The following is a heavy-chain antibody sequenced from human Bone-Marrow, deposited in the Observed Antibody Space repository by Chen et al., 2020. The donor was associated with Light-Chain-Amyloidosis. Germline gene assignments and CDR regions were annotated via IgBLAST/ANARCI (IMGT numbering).Heavy chain of an antibody. CDR1: GGSISAYY. CDR3: ARGAVGPAMTRVWYYFDY. D-gene: IGHD5-18*01. Sequence: QVQLQESGPGLVKPSETLSLTCTVSGGSISAYYWTWIRQPPGKGLEWIGYIHYSGTTNYNPSLKSRVTISVDTSKNHFSLRLSSVSAADTAVYYCARGAVGPAMTRVWYYFDYWGQGSLVTVSS. V-gene: IGHV4-59*01. J-gene: IGHJ4*02. CDR2: IHYSGTT.